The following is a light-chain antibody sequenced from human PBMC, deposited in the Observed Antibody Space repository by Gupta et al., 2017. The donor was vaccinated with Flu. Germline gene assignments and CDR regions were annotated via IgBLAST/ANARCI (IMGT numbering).Light chain of an antibody. Sequence: DVQMTQSPSSLSASVGDRVTITCRASQGIGIDLGWYQQKPGKAPQRLIYTVSSLRNGVPPRFSGSGSGTEFTLTISGLQPEDFATYYCLQHHTFPFTFGPGTKVDVK. J-gene: IGKJ3*01. CDR3: LQHHTFPFT. CDR2: TVS. V-gene: IGKV1-17*01. CDR1: QGIGID.